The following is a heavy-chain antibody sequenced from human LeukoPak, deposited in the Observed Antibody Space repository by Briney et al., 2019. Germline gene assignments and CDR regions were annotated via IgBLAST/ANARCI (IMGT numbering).Heavy chain of an antibody. D-gene: IGHD1-26*01. V-gene: IGHV1-46*01. CDR1: GYTFTSYY. CDR3: ARVGGPYSGSYYAHIDY. J-gene: IGHJ4*02. Sequence: ASVKVSCKASGYTFTSYYMHWVRQAPGQGLEWMGIINPSGGSTSYAQKFQGRVTMTRDTSTSTVYMELSSLRSEDTAVYYCARVGGPYSGSYYAHIDYWGQGTLVTVSS. CDR2: INPSGGST.